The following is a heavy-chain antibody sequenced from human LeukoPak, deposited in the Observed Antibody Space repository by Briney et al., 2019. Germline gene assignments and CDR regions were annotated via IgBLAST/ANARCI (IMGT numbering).Heavy chain of an antibody. J-gene: IGHJ4*02. CDR3: ARDQAMVRGGPEGY. V-gene: IGHV4-30-2*01. Sequence: SETLSLTCTVSGGSISSGGYYWSWIRQPPGKGLEWIGYIYHSGSTYYNPSLKSRVTISVDRSKNQFSLKLSSVTAADTAVYYCARDQAMVRGGPEGYWGQGTLVTVSS. CDR1: GGSISSGGYY. CDR2: IYHSGST. D-gene: IGHD3-10*01.